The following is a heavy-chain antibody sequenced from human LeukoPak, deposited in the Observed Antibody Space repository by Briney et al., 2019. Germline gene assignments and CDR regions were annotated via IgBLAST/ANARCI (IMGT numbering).Heavy chain of an antibody. V-gene: IGHV3-23*01. D-gene: IGHD2-8*01. CDR2: ISGSGGST. CDR1: GFTFSSYA. CDR3: AKYVRVYAIRNWFDP. Sequence: QAGGSLRLSCAASGFTFSSYAMSWVRQAPGKGLEWVSAISGSGGSTYYADSVKGRFTISRDNSKNTLYLQMNSLRAEDTAVYYCAKYVRVYAIRNWFDPWAREPWSPSPQ. J-gene: IGHJ5*02.